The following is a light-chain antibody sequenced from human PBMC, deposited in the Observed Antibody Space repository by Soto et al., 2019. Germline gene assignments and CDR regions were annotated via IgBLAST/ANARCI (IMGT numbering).Light chain of an antibody. CDR3: QQYNSYSLT. V-gene: IGKV1-5*03. CDR1: QSISSW. J-gene: IGKJ4*01. CDR2: KAS. Sequence: DIQMTQSPSTLSASVGDRVTITCRASQSISSWLAWYQQKPGKAPKLLIYKASTLESGVPSRFSGSGSGTDFTLTISSLQPDDFATYYCQQYNSYSLTFAGGTKVEIK.